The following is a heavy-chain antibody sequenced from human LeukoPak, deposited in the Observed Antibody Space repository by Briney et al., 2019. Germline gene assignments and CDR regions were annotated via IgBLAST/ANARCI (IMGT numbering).Heavy chain of an antibody. CDR3: AKDPSRTLGYCNGGSCYSGYYSDY. J-gene: IGHJ4*02. Sequence: GGSLRLSCAASGFTFSNYAMGWVRQAPGKGLEWVSGISGSGDSTNYADSVKGRFTVSRDNSKNTLYLQMTSLRAEDTAIYFCAKDPSRTLGYCNGGSCYSGYYSDYWGQGTLVTVSS. V-gene: IGHV3-23*01. D-gene: IGHD2-15*01. CDR1: GFTFSNYA. CDR2: ISGSGDST.